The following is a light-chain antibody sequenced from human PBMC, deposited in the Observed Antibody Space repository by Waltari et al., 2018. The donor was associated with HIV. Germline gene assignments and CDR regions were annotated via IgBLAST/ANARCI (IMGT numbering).Light chain of an antibody. V-gene: IGLV1-44*01. CDR2: SNN. J-gene: IGLJ2*01. CDR3: AAWDDSLNGPV. CDR1: SSNIGSNT. Sequence: QSVLTQPPSASGTPGQRVTISCSGSSSNIGSNTVNWYQQLPGTATKLLIYSNNQRPAGVPDLFSGSKSGTAAALAIRGLQSEDEADYYCAAWDDSLNGPVFGGGTKLTVL.